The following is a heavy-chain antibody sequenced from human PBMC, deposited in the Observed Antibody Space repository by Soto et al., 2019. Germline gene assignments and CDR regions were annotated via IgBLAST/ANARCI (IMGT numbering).Heavy chain of an antibody. D-gene: IGHD2-15*01. J-gene: IGHJ4*02. Sequence: XSVKVSCNASGYTFTSYAMHWVRQAPGQSLEWMGWINAGNGNTKYSQKFQGRVTITRDTSASTAYMELSSLRSEDTAVYYCARVYCSGGSCYSVPDYFDYWGQGTLVTVSS. CDR3: ARVYCSGGSCYSVPDYFDY. CDR1: GYTFTSYA. V-gene: IGHV1-3*01. CDR2: INAGNGNT.